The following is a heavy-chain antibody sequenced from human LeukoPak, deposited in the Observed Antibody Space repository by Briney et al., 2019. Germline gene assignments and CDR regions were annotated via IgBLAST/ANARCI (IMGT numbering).Heavy chain of an antibody. CDR1: GFTVSSNY. CDR3: AKDASYDSSGTFGY. D-gene: IGHD3-22*01. V-gene: IGHV3-23*01. Sequence: GGSLRLSCAASGFTVSSNYMSWVRQAPGKGLEWVSAISGSGGSTYYADSVKGRFTISRDNSKNTLYLQMNSLRAEDTAVYYCAKDASYDSSGTFGYWGQGTLVTVSS. J-gene: IGHJ4*02. CDR2: ISGSGGST.